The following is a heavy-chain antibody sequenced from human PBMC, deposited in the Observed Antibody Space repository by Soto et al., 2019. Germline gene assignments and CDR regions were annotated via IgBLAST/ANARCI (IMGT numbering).Heavy chain of an antibody. D-gene: IGHD1-1*01. Sequence: QVQLVQSGAEVKEPGSSVKVSCKASGGSFSSYAISWVRQAPGQGLEWMGGIVPILETPSYAQKFQVRVSITAAESTSTAYMELTSLRSEDTAVYYCARDVWQQLVGDFYYYYGMDVWGQGTTVTVSS. J-gene: IGHJ6*02. CDR3: ARDVWQQLVGDFYYYYGMDV. V-gene: IGHV1-69*01. CDR2: IVPILETP. CDR1: GGSFSSYA.